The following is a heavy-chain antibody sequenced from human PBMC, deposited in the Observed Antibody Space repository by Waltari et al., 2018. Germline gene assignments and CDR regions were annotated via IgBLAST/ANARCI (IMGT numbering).Heavy chain of an antibody. J-gene: IGHJ5*02. V-gene: IGHV4-34*01. CDR1: GGSFSGYY. Sequence: QVQLQQWGAGLLKPSETLSLTCAVYGGSFSGYYWSWIRQPPGKGLEWIGEINHSGSTNYNPSLKSRVTISVDTSKNQFSLKLSSVTAADTAVYYCAKDPSEPPRYSGRNNWFDPWGQGTLVTVSS. CDR2: INHSGST. D-gene: IGHD1-26*01. CDR3: AKDPSEPPRYSGRNNWFDP.